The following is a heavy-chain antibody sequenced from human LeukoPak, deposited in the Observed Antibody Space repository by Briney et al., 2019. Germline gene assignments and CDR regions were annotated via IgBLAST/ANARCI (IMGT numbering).Heavy chain of an antibody. Sequence: ASVKVSCTASGGTFSSYAISWVRQAPGQGLEWMGGIIPIFGTANYAQKFQGRVTITADESTSTAYMELSSLRSEDTAVYYCARVSGGIRVGSYFDYWGQGTLVTVSS. CDR3: ARVSGGIRVGSYFDY. D-gene: IGHD1-14*01. J-gene: IGHJ4*02. CDR2: IIPIFGTA. V-gene: IGHV1-69*13. CDR1: GGTFSSYA.